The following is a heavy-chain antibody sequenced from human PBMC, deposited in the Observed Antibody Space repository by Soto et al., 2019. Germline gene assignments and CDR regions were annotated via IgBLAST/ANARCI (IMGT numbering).Heavy chain of an antibody. CDR1: GFTFSDHY. CDR2: SRNKANSYTT. J-gene: IGHJ4*02. CDR3: ARVRAVDDY. Sequence: EVQLVESGGGLVQPGGSLRLSCAASGFTFSDHYMDWVRQAPGKGLEWVARSRNKANSYTTEYAASVKGRFTISRDDSKNSPYLQMNSLKTEDTAVYYCARVRAVDDYWGQGTLVTVSS. V-gene: IGHV3-72*01. D-gene: IGHD6-19*01.